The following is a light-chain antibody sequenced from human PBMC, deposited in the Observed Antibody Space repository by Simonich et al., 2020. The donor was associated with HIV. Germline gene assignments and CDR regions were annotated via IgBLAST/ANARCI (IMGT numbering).Light chain of an antibody. Sequence: DIVMTQSPDSLAVSPGERATINCKSSRSVLYSSNNKNDLVWYQQKPGQPPKLLIYWASTRESGVPDRFSGSGSGTNFTLTISSLQAEDVAVYYCQQYYSSPRTFGQGTKVEIK. CDR1: RSVLYSSNNKND. CDR2: WAS. CDR3: QQYYSSPRT. V-gene: IGKV4-1*01. J-gene: IGKJ1*01.